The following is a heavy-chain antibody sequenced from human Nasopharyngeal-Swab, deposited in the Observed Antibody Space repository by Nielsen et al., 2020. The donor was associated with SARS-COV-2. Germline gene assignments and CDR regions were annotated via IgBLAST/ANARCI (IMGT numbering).Heavy chain of an antibody. CDR3: ATPDPRIAAAGTGFDY. D-gene: IGHD6-13*01. V-gene: IGHV3-30*04. J-gene: IGHJ4*02. CDR1: GFTFSSYA. CDR2: ISYDGSNK. Sequence: LKISCAASGFTFSSYAMHWVRQAPGKGLEWVAVISYDGSNKYYADSVKGRFTISRDNSKNTLYLQMNSLRAEDTAVYYCATPDPRIAAAGTGFDYWGQGTLVTVSS.